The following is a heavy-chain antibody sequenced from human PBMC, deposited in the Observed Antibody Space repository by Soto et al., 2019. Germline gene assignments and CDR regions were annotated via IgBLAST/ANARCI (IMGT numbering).Heavy chain of an antibody. D-gene: IGHD2-15*01. Sequence: QVQLVESGGGAVQPGRSLRLSCAASGFTFSSYGMHWVRQAPGKGLEWVAVIRYDGSNKYYADSVKGRFTISRDNSKNTLYLQMNSLRAEDTAVYYCRVVVTTNFDYWGQGTLVTVSS. J-gene: IGHJ4*02. CDR2: IRYDGSNK. V-gene: IGHV3-33*01. CDR1: GFTFSSYG. CDR3: RVVVTTNFDY.